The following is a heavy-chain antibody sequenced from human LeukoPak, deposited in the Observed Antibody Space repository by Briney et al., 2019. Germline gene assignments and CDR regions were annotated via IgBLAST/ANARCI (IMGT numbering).Heavy chain of an antibody. Sequence: GGSLRLSCAASGFTFSYYGFHWVRQAPGKGLEWVAFIRFDGNDKFYAESVKGRFTISRDTSRNTLYLQMNSLRLEDTAVYYCAKDLMRDRWFGESWGQGTLVTVSS. V-gene: IGHV3-30*02. CDR2: IRFDGNDK. J-gene: IGHJ5*02. CDR1: GFTFSYYG. D-gene: IGHD3-10*01. CDR3: AKDLMRDRWFGES.